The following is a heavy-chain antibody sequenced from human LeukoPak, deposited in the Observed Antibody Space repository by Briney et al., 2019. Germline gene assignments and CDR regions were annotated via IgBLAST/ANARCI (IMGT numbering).Heavy chain of an antibody. CDR3: ARYTRHYYDSNLNAFDI. D-gene: IGHD3-22*01. CDR1: GFTFSDYY. J-gene: IGHJ3*02. Sequence: GSLRLSCAASGFTFSDYYMSWIRQAPGKGLEWIGYIYYSGSTNYNPSLKSRVTISVDTSKNQFSLKLSSVTAADTAVYYCARYTRHYYDSNLNAFDIWGQGTMVTVSS. CDR2: IYYSGST. V-gene: IGHV4-59*01.